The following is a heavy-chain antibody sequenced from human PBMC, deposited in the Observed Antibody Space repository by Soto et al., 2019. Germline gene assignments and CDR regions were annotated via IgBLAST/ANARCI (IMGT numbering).Heavy chain of an antibody. CDR1: GGSFSGYY. Sequence: SETLSLTCAVYGGSFSGYYWSWIRQPPGKGLEWIGEINHSGSTNYNPSLKSRVTISVDTSKNQFSLKLSSVTAADTAVYYCARGLRVKVPAAPRYYYYYGMDVWGQGTTVTVSS. CDR3: ARGLRVKVPAAPRYYYYYGMDV. CDR2: INHSGST. J-gene: IGHJ6*02. D-gene: IGHD2-2*01. V-gene: IGHV4-34*01.